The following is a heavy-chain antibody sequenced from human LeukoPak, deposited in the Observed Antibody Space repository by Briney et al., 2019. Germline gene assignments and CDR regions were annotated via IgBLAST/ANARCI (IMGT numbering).Heavy chain of an antibody. CDR2: ISAYNGNT. J-gene: IGHJ4*02. D-gene: IGHD6-19*01. Sequence: VASVKVSCKASGYTFTSYGISWVRQAPGQGLEWMGWISAYNGNTNYAQKLQGRVTMTTDTSTSTAYMELRSLRSDDTAVYYCARDLSPAIAVAGTPSLVFFVGGSSFDYWGQGTLVTVSS. CDR1: GYTFTSYG. V-gene: IGHV1-18*01. CDR3: ARDLSPAIAVAGTPSLVFFVGGSSFDY.